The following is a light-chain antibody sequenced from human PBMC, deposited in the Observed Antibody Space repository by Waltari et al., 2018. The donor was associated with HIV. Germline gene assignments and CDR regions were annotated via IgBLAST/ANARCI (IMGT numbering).Light chain of an antibody. J-gene: IGKJ3*01. Sequence: DIQMTQSPSSLSASLGDKVIITCRASQTISTYVNWYQQKPGRAPNLLIYAASTLQSGVPSRFSGGASGADFTLTINGLQSEDFATYYCQQSFSGVTFGPGTKVHV. CDR3: QQSFSGVT. V-gene: IGKV1-39*01. CDR2: AAS. CDR1: QTISTY.